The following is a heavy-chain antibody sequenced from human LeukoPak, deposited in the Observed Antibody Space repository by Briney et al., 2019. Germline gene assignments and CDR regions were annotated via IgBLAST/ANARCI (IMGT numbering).Heavy chain of an antibody. Sequence: EASVKVSYMASGGTFSSYAISWVRQAPGQGLEWMGGIIPIFGTANYAQKFQGRVTITTDESTSTAYMELSSLRSEDTAVYYCARDHLTAYGDDAFDIWGQGTMVTVSS. CDR3: ARDHLTAYGDDAFDI. V-gene: IGHV1-69*05. D-gene: IGHD4-17*01. J-gene: IGHJ3*02. CDR2: IIPIFGTA. CDR1: GGTFSSYA.